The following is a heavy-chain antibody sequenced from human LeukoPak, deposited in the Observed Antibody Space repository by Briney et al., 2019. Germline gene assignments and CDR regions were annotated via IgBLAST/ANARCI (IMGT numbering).Heavy chain of an antibody. Sequence: ASVKVSCRGSAYTFTAYYMHWVRQAPGQGLEWIGWINPNSGVTKYAQKFQGRVNMTRDTSISTAYMELSSLRSEDTAVYYCARDGTAGQLVNLGPWFDPWGQGTLVTVSS. CDR2: INPNSGVT. CDR3: ARDGTAGQLVNLGPWFDP. D-gene: IGHD6-6*01. J-gene: IGHJ5*02. CDR1: AYTFTAYY. V-gene: IGHV1-2*02.